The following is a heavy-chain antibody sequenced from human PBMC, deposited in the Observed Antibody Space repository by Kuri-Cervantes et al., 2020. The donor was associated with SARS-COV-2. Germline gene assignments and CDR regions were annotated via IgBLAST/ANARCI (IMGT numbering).Heavy chain of an antibody. V-gene: IGHV1-3*01. CDR2: INADNGHT. J-gene: IGHJ5*02. CDR3: AREPIGHCGGDCPSGWFGP. CDR1: GYSLNTYA. D-gene: IGHD2-21*02. Sequence: ASVKVSCKASGYSLNTYALHWVRQAPGQSLEWMGWINADNGHTKSSQKFQDRVTITSDTSTSTAYMELSSLRSEDTAVYYCAREPIGHCGGDCPSGWFGPWGQGTLVTVSS.